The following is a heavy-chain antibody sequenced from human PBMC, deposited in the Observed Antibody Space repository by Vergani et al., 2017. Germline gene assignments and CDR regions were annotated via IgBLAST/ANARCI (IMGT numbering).Heavy chain of an antibody. Sequence: EVQLVETGGGLIQPGGSLRLSCAASGFTVSSNYMSWVRQAPGKGLEWVSVIYGGGSTYHADSVKGRFTISRDNSKNTLYLQMNSLRSEDTAVYYCARQYYYDSSGYYGGDAFDIWGQGTMVTVSS. V-gene: IGHV3-53*02. J-gene: IGHJ3*02. D-gene: IGHD3-22*01. CDR1: GFTVSSNY. CDR3: ARQYYYDSSGYYGGDAFDI. CDR2: IYGGGST.